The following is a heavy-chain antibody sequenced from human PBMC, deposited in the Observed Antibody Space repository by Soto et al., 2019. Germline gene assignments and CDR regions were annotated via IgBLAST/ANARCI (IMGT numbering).Heavy chain of an antibody. J-gene: IGHJ4*02. CDR3: AKASFVGRLWLMYYFDY. Sequence: EVQLLESGGGLVQPGGSLRLSCAASGFTFSSYAMSWVRQAPGKGLEWVSAISGSGGSTYYADSVKGRFTISRDNSKNTLYLQMNSLRAEDTAVYYCAKASFVGRLWLMYYFDYWGQGTLVTVSS. CDR2: ISGSGGST. CDR1: GFTFSSYA. D-gene: IGHD5-18*01. V-gene: IGHV3-23*01.